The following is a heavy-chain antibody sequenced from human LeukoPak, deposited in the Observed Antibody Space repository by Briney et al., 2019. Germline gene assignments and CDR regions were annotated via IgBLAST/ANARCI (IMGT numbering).Heavy chain of an antibody. Sequence: SETLSLTCTVSGGSISSSSYYWGWIRQPPGKGLEWIGSIYYSGSTYYNPSLKSRVTISVDTSKNQFSLKLSSVTAADTAVYYCARHIAVAGSLDYWGQGTLVTVSS. D-gene: IGHD6-19*01. V-gene: IGHV4-39*01. CDR3: ARHIAVAGSLDY. CDR2: IYYSGST. J-gene: IGHJ4*02. CDR1: GGSISSSSYY.